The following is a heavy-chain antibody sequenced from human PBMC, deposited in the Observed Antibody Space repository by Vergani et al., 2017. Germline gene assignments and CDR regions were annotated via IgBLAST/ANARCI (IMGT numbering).Heavy chain of an antibody. Sequence: EVQLVESGGGLVKPGGSLRLSCAASGFTFSSYSMNWVRQAPGKGLEWVSSISSSSSYIYYADSVKGRFTISRDNAKNSLYLQMNSLRAEDTAVYYCAREQPAGSITIFGSLDYWGQGTLVTVSS. CDR1: GFTFSSYS. CDR2: ISSSSSYI. D-gene: IGHD3-3*01. CDR3: AREQPAGSITIFGSLDY. V-gene: IGHV3-21*01. J-gene: IGHJ4*02.